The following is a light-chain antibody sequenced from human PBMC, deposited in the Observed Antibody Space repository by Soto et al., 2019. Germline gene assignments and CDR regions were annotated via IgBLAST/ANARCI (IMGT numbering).Light chain of an antibody. CDR1: QGIGDT. CDR2: DTS. J-gene: IGKJ4*01. Sequence: EVVITQSPSTLSVSPGEGATLSCRASQGIGDTLAWYQHKPGQTPRHLIYDTSTSATGVAATFRGRRSGTEFTLTINSLQSEDFAVYYCQRYNDWALTFGGENKVDIK. CDR3: QRYNDWALT. V-gene: IGKV3-15*01.